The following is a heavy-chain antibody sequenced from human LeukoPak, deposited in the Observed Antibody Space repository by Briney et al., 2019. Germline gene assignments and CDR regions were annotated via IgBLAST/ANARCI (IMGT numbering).Heavy chain of an antibody. V-gene: IGHV1-69*01. CDR1: GGTFSSYA. CDR2: IIPIFGTA. CDR3: ASIYGSGSYYLDY. D-gene: IGHD3-10*01. Sequence: SVKVSCKASGGTFSSYAISWVRQAPGQGLEWMGGIIPIFGTANYAQKFQGRVTITADESTSTAYMELSSLRSEDTDVYYCASIYGSGSYYLDYWGQGTLVTVSS. J-gene: IGHJ4*02.